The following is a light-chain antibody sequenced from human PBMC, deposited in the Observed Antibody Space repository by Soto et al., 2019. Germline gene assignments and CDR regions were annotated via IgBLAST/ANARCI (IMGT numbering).Light chain of an antibody. CDR3: QQRYNWPPIT. V-gene: IGKV3-11*01. CDR1: QSIISY. Sequence: EVGLTQSPATLSLSPGERATLSCRASQSIISYLAWYQQKPGQAPRLLIYDGSNRATGIPARFSGSGSGTDFTLTISSLEPEDFAVYYCQQRYNWPPITFGQGTRLEIK. J-gene: IGKJ5*01. CDR2: DGS.